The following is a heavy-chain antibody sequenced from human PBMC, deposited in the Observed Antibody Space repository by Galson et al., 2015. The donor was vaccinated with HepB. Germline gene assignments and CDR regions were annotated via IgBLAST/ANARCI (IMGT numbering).Heavy chain of an antibody. CDR2: INADGSRT. Sequence: SLRLSCAASGFTFSNYWMHWVRQAPGKGLVWVPHINADGSRTTYAESVKGRFTISRDNAKNTLNLQMHSLRAEDTAVYYCARASGYYDFWSAYHNYYYYMDVWGKGTTVTVSS. J-gene: IGHJ6*03. CDR1: GFTFSNYW. V-gene: IGHV3-74*01. CDR3: ARASGYYDFWSAYHNYYYYMDV. D-gene: IGHD3-3*01.